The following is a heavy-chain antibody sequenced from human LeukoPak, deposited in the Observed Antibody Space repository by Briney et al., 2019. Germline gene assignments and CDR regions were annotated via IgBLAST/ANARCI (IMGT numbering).Heavy chain of an antibody. CDR2: IYYSGST. CDR3: AREKAEDYYGSGSPLNWFDP. V-gene: IGHV4-59*01. D-gene: IGHD3-10*01. Sequence: PSETLSLTCTVSGGSISSYYWSWIRQPPGKGLEWIGYIYYSGSTNYNPSLKSRVTISVDTSKNQFSLKLSSVTAADTAVYYCAREKAEDYYGSGSPLNWFDPWGQGTLVTVSS. CDR1: GGSISSYY. J-gene: IGHJ5*02.